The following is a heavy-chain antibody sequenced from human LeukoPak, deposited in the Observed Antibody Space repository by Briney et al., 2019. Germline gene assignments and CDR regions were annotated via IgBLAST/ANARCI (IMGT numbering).Heavy chain of an antibody. CDR1: GYTFTSYH. V-gene: IGHV1-8*03. Sequence: GASVKFSCKASGYTFTSYHITWVRQATGQGLEWMGWMNPNSGDTGSAQKFQGRVTITRNTSISTAYMELSSLRSEDTAVYYCARYYGDYEGFDYWGQGTLVTVSS. D-gene: IGHD4-17*01. CDR3: ARYYGDYEGFDY. J-gene: IGHJ4*02. CDR2: MNPNSGDT.